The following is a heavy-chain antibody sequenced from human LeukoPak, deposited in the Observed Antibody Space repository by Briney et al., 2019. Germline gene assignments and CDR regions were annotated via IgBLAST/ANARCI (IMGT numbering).Heavy chain of an antibody. V-gene: IGHV3-74*01. D-gene: IGHD2-2*01. CDR1: GFAFRNYW. CDR3: ARRDCSSTSCPFDY. J-gene: IGHJ4*02. Sequence: GGSLRLSCVASGFAFRNYWMYWVRQGPGKGLLWLSRINSDGSSTSYADSVKGRFTISRDKAKNTLYLQMNSLRAEDTAVYYCARRDCSSTSCPFDYWGQGTLVTVSS. CDR2: INSDGSST.